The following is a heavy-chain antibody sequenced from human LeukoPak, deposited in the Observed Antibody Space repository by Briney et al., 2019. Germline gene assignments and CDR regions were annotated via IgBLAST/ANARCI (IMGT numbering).Heavy chain of an antibody. J-gene: IGHJ4*02. CDR3: VSLTYGSGTSLFDY. V-gene: IGHV3-74*01. Sequence: PGGSLRLSCAASGFTFSIYWMHWVRQAPGKGLVWVSRINSDGSSTTYADSVKGRFTISRDNAKNTLYLQMNRLRAEDTAVYYCVSLTYGSGTSLFDYWGQGTLVTVSS. CDR1: GFTFSIYW. D-gene: IGHD3-10*01. CDR2: INSDGSST.